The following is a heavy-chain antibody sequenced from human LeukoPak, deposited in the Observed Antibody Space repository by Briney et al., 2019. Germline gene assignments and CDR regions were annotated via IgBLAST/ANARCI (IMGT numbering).Heavy chain of an antibody. CDR2: ISSSSSTI. J-gene: IGHJ6*02. Sequence: GGSLRLSCAASGFTFSSYSMNWVRQAPGKGLEWVSYISSSSSTIYYADSVKGRFTISRDSAKNSLYLQMNSLRAEDTAVYYCARTRVTMVRGVTYYYGMDVWGQGTTVTVSS. V-gene: IGHV3-48*04. D-gene: IGHD3-10*01. CDR3: ARTRVTMVRGVTYYYGMDV. CDR1: GFTFSSYS.